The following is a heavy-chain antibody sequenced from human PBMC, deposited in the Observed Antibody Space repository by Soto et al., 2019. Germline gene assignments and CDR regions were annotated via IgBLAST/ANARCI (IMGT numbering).Heavy chain of an antibody. CDR2: IFYSGST. Sequence: QLQLQESGPGLVKPSETLSLTCTVSGDSISSNNYYWGWIRQPPGQGLEWIGSIFYSGSTYYNASLKSRVTTSVDTSKNQFTLKLAAVTAADTAVYDGARHSGWSAEYFQHWGQGTLVTVSS. CDR3: ARHSGWSAEYFQH. J-gene: IGHJ1*01. V-gene: IGHV4-39*01. CDR1: GDSISSNNYY. D-gene: IGHD6-19*01.